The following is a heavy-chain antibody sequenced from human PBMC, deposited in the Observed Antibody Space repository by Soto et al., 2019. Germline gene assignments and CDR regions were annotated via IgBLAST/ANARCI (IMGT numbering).Heavy chain of an antibody. CDR3: ARLWYSSSWYLDDY. D-gene: IGHD6-13*01. Sequence: PSETLSLTCTVSGGSISSSSYYWGWIRQPPGKGLEWIGSIYYSGSTYYNPSLKSRVTISVDTSENQFSLKLSSVTAADTAVYYCARLWYSSSWYLDDYWGQGTLVTVSS. J-gene: IGHJ4*02. CDR1: GGSISSSSYY. V-gene: IGHV4-39*01. CDR2: IYYSGST.